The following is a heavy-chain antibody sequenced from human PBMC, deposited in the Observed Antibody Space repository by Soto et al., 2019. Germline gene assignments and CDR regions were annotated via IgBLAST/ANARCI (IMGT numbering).Heavy chain of an antibody. V-gene: IGHV1-24*01. D-gene: IGHD6-25*01. J-gene: IGHJ3*02. CDR1: GYTLTALS. CDR3: ATRPRHLADLHDAFDI. Sequence: QVQLVQSGAAVKKPGASVKVSCKVSGYTLTALSMHWVRQAPGKGLEWMGGFDPEDDDTIYAQKFQDRVIMTEDTFTDTAYLELSSLRSEDTAVYYCATRPRHLADLHDAFDIWGQGTVVTVSS. CDR2: FDPEDDDT.